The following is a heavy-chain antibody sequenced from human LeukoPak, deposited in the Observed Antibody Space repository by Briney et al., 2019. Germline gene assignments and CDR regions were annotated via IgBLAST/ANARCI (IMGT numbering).Heavy chain of an antibody. D-gene: IGHD2-2*01. CDR1: GGSVSSGSYY. CDR3: ARGRTPSVYCSSTSCYRYYYYYMDV. J-gene: IGHJ6*03. Sequence: SETLSLTCTVSGGSVSSGSYYWGWIRQPPGKGLEWIGNIYYSGSTYYNPSLKSRVTISVETSKNQFSLKLSSVTAADTAVYYCARGRTPSVYCSSTSCYRYYYYYMDVWGKGTTVTVSS. CDR2: IYYSGST. V-gene: IGHV4-39*07.